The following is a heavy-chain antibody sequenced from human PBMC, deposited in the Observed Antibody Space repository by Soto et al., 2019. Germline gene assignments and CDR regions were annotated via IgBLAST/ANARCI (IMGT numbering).Heavy chain of an antibody. CDR3: ARERGYCSSTSCVYGMDV. J-gene: IGHJ6*02. V-gene: IGHV1-46*01. CDR2: INPSGGST. Sequence: ASVKVSWKASGYTFTTYNMHWVRQAPGQGLEWMGTINPSGGSTTHAQKFQGRVTTTRDTSTSTVYMELSSLGSGDTAVYYCARERGYCSSTSCVYGMDVWGQGTTVTVSS. CDR1: GYTFTTYN. D-gene: IGHD2-2*01.